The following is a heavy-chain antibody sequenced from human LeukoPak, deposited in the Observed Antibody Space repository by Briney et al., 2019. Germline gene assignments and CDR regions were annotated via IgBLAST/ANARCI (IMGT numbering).Heavy chain of an antibody. Sequence: GASVKVSCKASGYTFTSYDINWVRQATGQGLEWMGWMNPNSGNTGYAQKFQGRVTITRNTSISTAYMELSSLRSEDTAVYYCARGLSGSYYYYYYMDVWAKGTTVTISS. V-gene: IGHV1-8*03. CDR2: MNPNSGNT. J-gene: IGHJ6*03. D-gene: IGHD1-26*01. CDR1: GYTFTSYD. CDR3: ARGLSGSYYYYYYMDV.